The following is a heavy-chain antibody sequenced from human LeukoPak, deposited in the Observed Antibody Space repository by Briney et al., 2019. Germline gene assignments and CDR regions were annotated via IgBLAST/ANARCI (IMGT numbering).Heavy chain of an antibody. CDR1: GYTFTGYY. CDR3: ARGEAAAAGDY. D-gene: IGHD6-13*01. Sequence: ASVKVSCEASGYTFTGYYMHWVRQAPGQGLEWMGWINPNSGGTNYAQKFQGWVTMTRDTSISTTYMELSRLRSDDTAVYYCARGEAAAAGDYWGQGTLVTVSS. J-gene: IGHJ4*02. CDR2: INPNSGGT. V-gene: IGHV1-2*04.